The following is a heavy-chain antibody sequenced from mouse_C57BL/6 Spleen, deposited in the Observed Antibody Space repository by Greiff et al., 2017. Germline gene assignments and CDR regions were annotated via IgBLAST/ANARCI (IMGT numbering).Heavy chain of an antibody. V-gene: IGHV5-16*01. D-gene: IGHD2-3*01. J-gene: IGHJ2*01. CDR3: ARDRYDGYYDY. CDR1: GFTFSDYY. Sequence: EVMLVESEGGLVQPGSSMKLSCTASGFTFSDYYMAWVRQVPEKGLEWVANINYDGSSTYYLDSLKSRFIISINNAKNILYLQMSSLKSEDTATYYCARDRYDGYYDYWGQGTTLTVSS. CDR2: INYDGSST.